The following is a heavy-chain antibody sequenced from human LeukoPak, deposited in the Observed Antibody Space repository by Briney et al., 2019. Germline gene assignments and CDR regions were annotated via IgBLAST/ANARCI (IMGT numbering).Heavy chain of an antibody. J-gene: IGHJ6*02. Sequence: GASVKVSCKASGYTFTSYDINWVRQATGQGLEWMGWMNPNSGNTGYAQEFQGRVTMTRNTSISTAYMELSSLRSEDTAVYYCARGRSSWYVGYYGMDVWGQGTTVTVSS. CDR2: MNPNSGNT. D-gene: IGHD6-13*01. CDR3: ARGRSSWYVGYYGMDV. V-gene: IGHV1-8*01. CDR1: GYTFTSYD.